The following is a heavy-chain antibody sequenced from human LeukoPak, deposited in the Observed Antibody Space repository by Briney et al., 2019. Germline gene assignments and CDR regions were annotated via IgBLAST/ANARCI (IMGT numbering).Heavy chain of an antibody. CDR2: IKQDGSEK. V-gene: IGHV3-7*01. Sequence: GGSLRLSCAAPGFTFSSYWMSWVRQAPGKGLEWVANIKQDGSEKYYVDSVKGRFTISRDNAKNSLYLQMNSLRAEDTAVYYCAVRGAFDIWGQGTMVTVSS. CDR3: AVRGAFDI. D-gene: IGHD5-24*01. CDR1: GFTFSSYW. J-gene: IGHJ3*02.